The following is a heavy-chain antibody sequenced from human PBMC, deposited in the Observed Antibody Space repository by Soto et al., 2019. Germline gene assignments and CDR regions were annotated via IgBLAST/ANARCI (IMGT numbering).Heavy chain of an antibody. D-gene: IGHD1-26*01. J-gene: IGHJ6*02. Sequence: PGGSLRLSCAASGFTFSAYGMHWVRQAPGKGLEWVAVISYDGSNKYYADSVKGRFTISRGNSKNTLYLQMNSLRAEDTAVYFCAKVTFSGDYYYSYGLDVWGQGTTVPVSS. CDR3: AKVTFSGDYYYSYGLDV. CDR1: GFTFSAYG. CDR2: ISYDGSNK. V-gene: IGHV3-30*18.